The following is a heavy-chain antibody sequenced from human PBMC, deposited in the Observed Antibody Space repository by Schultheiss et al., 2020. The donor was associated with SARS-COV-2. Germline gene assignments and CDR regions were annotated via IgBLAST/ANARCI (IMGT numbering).Heavy chain of an antibody. V-gene: IGHV3-23*01. D-gene: IGHD6-19*01. J-gene: IGHJ4*02. CDR2: ISGSGGST. CDR1: GFTFSSYA. CDR3: AKDMKQWLVLEN. Sequence: GGSLRLSCAASGFTFSSYAMSWVRQAPGKGLEWVSAISGSGGSTYYADSVKGRFTVSRDNSKNTLYLQMNSLRAEDTAVYYCAKDMKQWLVLENWGQGTLVTVSS.